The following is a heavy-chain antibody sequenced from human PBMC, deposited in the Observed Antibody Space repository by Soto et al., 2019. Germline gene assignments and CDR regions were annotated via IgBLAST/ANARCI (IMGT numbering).Heavy chain of an antibody. Sequence: SETLSLTCSVSGGPIIRYYWSWIRQPPGKGLEWIGYIYYSGSTNYNPSLKSRVTISVDTSKNQFSLKLSSVTAADTAVYYCARYYYDSSGYFANHPYDFDDKGQRNLVTVSS. J-gene: IGHJ4*02. D-gene: IGHD3-22*01. CDR3: ARYYYDSSGYFANHPYDFDD. V-gene: IGHV4-59*01. CDR2: IYYSGST. CDR1: GGPIIRYY.